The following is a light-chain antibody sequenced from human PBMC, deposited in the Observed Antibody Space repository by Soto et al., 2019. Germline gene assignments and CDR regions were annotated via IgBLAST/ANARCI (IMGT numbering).Light chain of an antibody. CDR1: QSVSNN. J-gene: IGKJ2*01. Sequence: EIVLTQSPATLSLSPGERATLSCRASQSVSNNLAWYQQKPGQAPRLLIYDASNRATGIPARFSGRGSGTDFTLTISSLEPEDFAVYYCQKRSNFMYTFGQGTKLEIK. V-gene: IGKV3-11*01. CDR2: DAS. CDR3: QKRSNFMYT.